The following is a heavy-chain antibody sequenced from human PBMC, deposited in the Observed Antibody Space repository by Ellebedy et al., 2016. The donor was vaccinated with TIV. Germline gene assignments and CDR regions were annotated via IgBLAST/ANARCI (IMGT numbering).Heavy chain of an antibody. V-gene: IGHV3-11*01. CDR2: INSRSTTI. CDR1: GFIFSDHY. J-gene: IGHJ4*02. Sequence: GGSLRLSXAGSGFIFSDHYMSWIRQAPGKGLEWVSFINSRSTTIYNADSVKGRFAISRDNAKNSLYLQMNNLRADDTAVYYCARGPDSGYDFTRRFGNFDHWGQGTLVTVSS. CDR3: ARGPDSGYDFTRRFGNFDH. D-gene: IGHD5-12*01.